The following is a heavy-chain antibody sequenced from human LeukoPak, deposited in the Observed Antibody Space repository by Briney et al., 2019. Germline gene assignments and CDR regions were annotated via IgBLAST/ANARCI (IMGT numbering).Heavy chain of an antibody. CDR3: ASGSYYYFDY. Sequence: GRSLRLSCAASGFTFSSYAMHWVRQAPGKGLEWVAVISYDGSNKYYADSVKGRLTISRDNSKNTLYLQMNSLRAEDTAVYYCASGSYYYFDYWGQGTLVTVSS. CDR1: GFTFSSYA. D-gene: IGHD1-26*01. CDR2: ISYDGSNK. J-gene: IGHJ4*02. V-gene: IGHV3-30-3*01.